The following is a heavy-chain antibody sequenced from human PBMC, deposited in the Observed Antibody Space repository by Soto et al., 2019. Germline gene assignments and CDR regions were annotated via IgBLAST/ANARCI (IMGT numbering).Heavy chain of an antibody. Sequence: QVQLVESGGGVVQPGRSLRLSCAASGFSFSSSAMHWVRQAPGKGLEWVAVIWYDGSNKYYADSVKGRFTISRDNSKNTVYLEMDSLRDEDTAVYFCARDHGGHCYFCLDYWGQGTLVTVSS. V-gene: IGHV3-33*01. D-gene: IGHD2-21*02. CDR2: IWYDGSNK. J-gene: IGHJ4*02. CDR3: ARDHGGHCYFCLDY. CDR1: GFSFSSSA.